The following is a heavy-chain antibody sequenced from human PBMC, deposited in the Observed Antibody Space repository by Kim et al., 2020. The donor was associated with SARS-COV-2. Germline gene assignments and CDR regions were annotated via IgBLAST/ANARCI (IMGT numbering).Heavy chain of an antibody. CDR1: GFTFDDYA. Sequence: GGSLRLSCAASGFTFDDYAMHWVRQAPGKGLEWVSGISWNSGSIGYADSVKGRFTISRDNAKNSLYLQMNSLRAEDTALYYCAKERDTPGIAAAGSRIFDYWGQGTLVTVSS. V-gene: IGHV3-9*01. D-gene: IGHD6-13*01. CDR2: ISWNSGSI. CDR3: AKERDTPGIAAAGSRIFDY. J-gene: IGHJ4*02.